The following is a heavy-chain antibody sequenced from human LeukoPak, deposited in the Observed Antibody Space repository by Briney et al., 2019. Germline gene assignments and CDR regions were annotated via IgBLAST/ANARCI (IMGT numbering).Heavy chain of an antibody. Sequence: SETLSLTCTVSGGSINTYYWSWIRQPPGKGLEWIGYIYYSGSTNYNPSLKSRVTISIDTSKIQFSLKLTSVTAADTAVYYCARAYSSSSFYFNYWGQGTLVTVSS. CDR2: IYYSGST. CDR3: ARAYSSSSFYFNY. CDR1: GGSINTYY. V-gene: IGHV4-59*01. D-gene: IGHD6-6*01. J-gene: IGHJ4*02.